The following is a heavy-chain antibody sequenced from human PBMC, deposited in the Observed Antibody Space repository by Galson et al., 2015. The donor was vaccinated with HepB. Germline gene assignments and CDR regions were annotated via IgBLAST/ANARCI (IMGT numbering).Heavy chain of an antibody. D-gene: IGHD2-21*01. CDR2: IYPGDSDT. Sequence: QSGAEVKKPGESLKISCKGVGYSFTRYWIGWVRQMPGKGLEWVGIIYPGDSDTRYSPSFQGQVTISADKSISTAYLQWSSLKASDTAMYYCALSYCGGDCFSRPSDAFDIWGQGTMIIVS. J-gene: IGHJ3*02. V-gene: IGHV5-51*03. CDR1: GYSFTRYW. CDR3: ALSYCGGDCFSRPSDAFDI.